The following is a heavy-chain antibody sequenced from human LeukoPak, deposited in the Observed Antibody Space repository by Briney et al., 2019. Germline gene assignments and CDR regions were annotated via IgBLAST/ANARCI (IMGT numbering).Heavy chain of an antibody. J-gene: IGHJ5*02. V-gene: IGHV4-61*02. CDR2: IYTSGST. CDR3: ARSAYGGDYGVNWFDP. Sequence: PSQTLSLTCTVSGGSISSGSSYWSWIRQPAGKGLEWVGRIYTSGSTNYNPSLKSRVTISVDTSKNQFSLKLSSVTAADTAVYYCARSAYGGDYGVNWFDPWGQGTLVTVSS. D-gene: IGHD4-17*01. CDR1: GGSISSGSSY.